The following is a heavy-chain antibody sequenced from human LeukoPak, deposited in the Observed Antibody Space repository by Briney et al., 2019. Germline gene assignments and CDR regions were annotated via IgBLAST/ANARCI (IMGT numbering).Heavy chain of an antibody. CDR1: GFTFSSYV. J-gene: IGHJ4*02. D-gene: IGHD5-24*01. V-gene: IGHV3-74*01. CDR2: ISHDGII. Sequence: GGSLRFSCETAGFTFSSYVMHWVRRTPGKGLVWVSRISHDGIISYADSVKGRFTISRDNAKNTLIMQMNSLRVEDTAVYYCARDWVYKIDYWGRGTLVTVSS. CDR3: ARDWVYKIDY.